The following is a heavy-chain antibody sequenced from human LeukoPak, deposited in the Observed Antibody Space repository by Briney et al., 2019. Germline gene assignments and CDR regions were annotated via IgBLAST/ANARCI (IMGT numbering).Heavy chain of an antibody. D-gene: IGHD6-19*01. CDR3: ARVDSSGWPYWYFDL. Sequence: PSETLSLTCTVSGYSISSGYYWGWIRQPPGKGLEWIGYIYYSGSTNYNPSLKSRVTISVDTSKNQFSLKLSSVTAADTAVYYCARVDSSGWPYWYFDLWGRGTLVTVSS. J-gene: IGHJ2*01. CDR1: GYSISSGYY. CDR2: IYYSGST. V-gene: IGHV4-61*01.